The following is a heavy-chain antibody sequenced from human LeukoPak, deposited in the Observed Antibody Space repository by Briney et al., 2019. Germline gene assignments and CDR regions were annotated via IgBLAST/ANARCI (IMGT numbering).Heavy chain of an antibody. J-gene: IGHJ4*02. Sequence: GGSLRLSCAASGFTFDDYAMSWVRQAPGKGLEWVSAISGSGGSTYYADSVKGRFTISRDNSKNTLYLQMNSLRAEDTAVYYCAKFLPTHIVVANYYFDYWGQGTLVTVSS. CDR3: AKFLPTHIVVANYYFDY. V-gene: IGHV3-23*01. CDR2: ISGSGGST. CDR1: GFTFDDYA. D-gene: IGHD2-21*01.